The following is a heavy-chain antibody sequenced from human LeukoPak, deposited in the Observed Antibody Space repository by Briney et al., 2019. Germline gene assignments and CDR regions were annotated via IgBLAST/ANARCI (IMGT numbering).Heavy chain of an antibody. Sequence: AASVKVSCKASGYTFTGYYVHWVRQAPGQGLEWMGRINRNSGDTNYAQKFQGRVTMTRDTSISTAYMELSRLRSDDTAVYYCARDYCGGDCFPDYWGQGTLVTVSS. V-gene: IGHV1-2*06. CDR2: INRNSGDT. J-gene: IGHJ4*02. CDR3: ARDYCGGDCFPDY. D-gene: IGHD2-21*02. CDR1: GYTFTGYY.